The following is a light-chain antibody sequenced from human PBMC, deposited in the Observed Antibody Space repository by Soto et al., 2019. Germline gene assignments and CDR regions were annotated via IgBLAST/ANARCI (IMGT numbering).Light chain of an antibody. CDR2: LGS. CDR1: QSLLHSDGKTY. Sequence: DIVMTQSPLSLPVTPGESASISCRSSQSLLHSDGKTYFDWYLQKPGQSPQLLIYLGSNRASGVPDRFTGSGSGTDFTLKISRVEAEDVGVYYCMQVLQTPYTFGQGTKLEIK. J-gene: IGKJ2*01. CDR3: MQVLQTPYT. V-gene: IGKV2-28*01.